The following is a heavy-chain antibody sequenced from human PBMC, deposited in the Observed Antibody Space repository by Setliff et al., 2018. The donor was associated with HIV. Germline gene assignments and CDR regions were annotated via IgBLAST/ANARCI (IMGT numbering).Heavy chain of an antibody. CDR2: SYYSGST. CDR3: ARQYCGGDCDPPRRYYYYYMDV. Sequence: SETLSLTCTVSGGSISTYYWSWIRQPPGKGLEWIGYSYYSGSTKYNPSLKSRVTISVDTSKNQFSLKLSSVTAADTAVYYCARQYCGGDCDPPRRYYYYYMDVWGKGTTVTVSS. V-gene: IGHV4-59*08. J-gene: IGHJ6*03. D-gene: IGHD2-21*02. CDR1: GGSISTYY.